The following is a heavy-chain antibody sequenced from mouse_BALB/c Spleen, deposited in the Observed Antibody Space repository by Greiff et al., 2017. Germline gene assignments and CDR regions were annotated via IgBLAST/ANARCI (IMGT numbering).Heavy chain of an antibody. CDR1: GYSITSGYY. J-gene: IGHJ2*01. CDR2: ISYDGSN. D-gene: IGHD1-2*01. V-gene: IGHV3-6*02. Sequence: EVQLQESGPGLVKPSQSLSLTCSVTGYSITSGYYWNWIRQFPGNKLEWMGYISYDGSNNYNPSLKNRISITRDTSKNQFFLKLNSVTTEDTATYYCARGEGSFVFDYWGPGTTLTVSS. CDR3: ARGEGSFVFDY.